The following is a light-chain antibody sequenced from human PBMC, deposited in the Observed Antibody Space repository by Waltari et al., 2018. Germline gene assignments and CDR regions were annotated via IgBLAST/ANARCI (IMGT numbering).Light chain of an antibody. V-gene: IGKV1-5*03. CDR1: QSISNY. J-gene: IGKJ1*01. CDR2: KAF. Sequence: DIQMTQSPSSLSASVGDRVTITCRASQSISNYLNWYQQKPGKAPNLLIYKAFNLGSGVPSRFSGGGTGTEFTLTISSLQPDDFATYYCQQYNSYPWTFGQGTKVEIK. CDR3: QQYNSYPWT.